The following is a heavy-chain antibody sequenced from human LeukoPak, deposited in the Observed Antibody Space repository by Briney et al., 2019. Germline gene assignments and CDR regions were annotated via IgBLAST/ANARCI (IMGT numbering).Heavy chain of an antibody. CDR1: GGSFSGYY. J-gene: IGHJ4*02. V-gene: IGHV4-34*01. CDR3: ARAVVVAATPGYFDY. CDR2: INHSGST. Sequence: SETLSLTCAVYGGSFSGYYWSWIRQPPGKGLDWIGEINHSGSTNYNPSLKSRVTISVDTSKNQFSLKLSSVTAADTAVYYCARAVVVAATPGYFDYWGQGTLVTVSS. D-gene: IGHD2-15*01.